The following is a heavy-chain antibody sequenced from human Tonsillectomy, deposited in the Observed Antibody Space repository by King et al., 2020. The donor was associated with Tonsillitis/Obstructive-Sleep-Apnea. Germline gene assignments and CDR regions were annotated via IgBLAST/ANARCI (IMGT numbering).Heavy chain of an antibody. CDR2: IFYSRST. CDR3: ARHLGNYYSFDY. D-gene: IGHD1-7*01. CDR1: CGPISSSIYY. Sequence: QLQESGPGLVKPSETLSLTCTVACGPISSSIYYWGWIRQPPGKGLGWIGRIFYSRSTYYNPSLKSRITISVDTSKTQFSLKLSSVTAADTAVYYCARHLGNYYSFDYWGQGTLVSVSS. V-gene: IGHV4-39*01. J-gene: IGHJ4*02.